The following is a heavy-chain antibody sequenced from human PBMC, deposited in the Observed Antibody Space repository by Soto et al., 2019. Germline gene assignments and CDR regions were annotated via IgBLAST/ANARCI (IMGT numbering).Heavy chain of an antibody. CDR2: INAGNGNT. Sequence: QVQLVQSGAEVKKPGASVKVSCKASGYTFTSNAMHWVRQAPGQRLEWMGWINAGNGNTKYSQKFQGRVTITRDTSASTAYMELSSLRSEDTAVYYCARAYYDSSGYFLAEYFQHWGQGTLVTVSS. J-gene: IGHJ1*01. CDR3: ARAYYDSSGYFLAEYFQH. V-gene: IGHV1-3*01. D-gene: IGHD3-22*01. CDR1: GYTFTSNA.